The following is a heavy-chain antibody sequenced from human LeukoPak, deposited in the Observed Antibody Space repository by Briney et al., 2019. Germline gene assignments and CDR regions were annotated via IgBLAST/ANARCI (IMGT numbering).Heavy chain of an antibody. Sequence: GGSLRLSCAASGFTFRDSNLNWVRQAPGKGLEWVSFISGSSGTTYYAASVKGRFTISSDNAQQSLYLQMNNLRAEDTAVYYCSRDYYDKTGQLYFASWGQGTLVTV. V-gene: IGHV3-48*04. CDR2: ISGSSGTT. D-gene: IGHD3-22*01. CDR1: GFTFRDSN. CDR3: SRDYYDKTGQLYFAS. J-gene: IGHJ4*02.